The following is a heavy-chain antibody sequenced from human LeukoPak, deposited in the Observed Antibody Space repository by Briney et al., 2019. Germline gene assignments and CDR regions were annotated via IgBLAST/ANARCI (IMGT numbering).Heavy chain of an antibody. Sequence: SETLSLTCTVSGGSISSYYWSWIRQPPGKGLEWIGYIYYSGSTNYNPSLKSRVTISVDTSKNQFSLKLSSVTAADTAVYYCRLYSSSSLDYWGQGTLVTVSS. V-gene: IGHV4-59*08. D-gene: IGHD6-13*01. CDR3: RLYSSSSLDY. CDR2: IYYSGST. J-gene: IGHJ4*02. CDR1: GGSISSYY.